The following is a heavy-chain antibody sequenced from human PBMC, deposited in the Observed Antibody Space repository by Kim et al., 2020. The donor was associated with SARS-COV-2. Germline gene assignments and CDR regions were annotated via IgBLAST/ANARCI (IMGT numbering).Heavy chain of an antibody. J-gene: IGHJ4*02. Sequence: GGSLRISCAASGFTFSRSWMNWVRQTAGKGLEWVANIKNDGNEKNYVDSVKGRFTISRDNSENSVYLQMNSLRAEDTAVYYCVKALGSRPEGYWGQGTLVTVSS. CDR2: IKNDGNEK. V-gene: IGHV3-7*01. CDR1: GFTFSRSW. D-gene: IGHD2-2*01. CDR3: VKALGSRPEGY.